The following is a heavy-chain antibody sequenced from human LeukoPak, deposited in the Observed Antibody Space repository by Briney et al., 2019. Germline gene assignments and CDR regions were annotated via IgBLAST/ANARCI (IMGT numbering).Heavy chain of an antibody. J-gene: IGHJ4*02. D-gene: IGHD4-23*01. CDR2: IYSGGHT. V-gene: IGHV3-66*01. CDR1: GFTVSFNY. Sequence: GGSLRLSCATSGFTVSFNYMTWVRQAPGKGLEWVSVIYSGGHTDYADSVKGRFTISRDRSKNTLYLQMNSLRAEDTAVYYCASLGGAYGGKLDYWAREPWSPSPQ. CDR3: ASLGGAYGGKLDY.